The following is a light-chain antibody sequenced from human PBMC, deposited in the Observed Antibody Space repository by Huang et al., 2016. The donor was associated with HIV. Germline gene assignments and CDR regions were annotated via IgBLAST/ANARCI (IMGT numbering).Light chain of an antibody. CDR1: QNVNTD. Sequence: EVVITQSPAILSGSPGERATLSCRASQNVNTDLAWYKHNPGQAPRLLIYGASTRATGIPYRFSGNGSEKEFTLTISSLQSEDFAIYYCQQYNNWPPLTFGGGTKVEIK. CDR3: QQYNNWPPLT. J-gene: IGKJ4*01. CDR2: GAS. V-gene: IGKV3-15*01.